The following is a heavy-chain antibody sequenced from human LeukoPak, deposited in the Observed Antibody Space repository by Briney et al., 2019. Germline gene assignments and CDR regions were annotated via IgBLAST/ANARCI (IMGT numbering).Heavy chain of an antibody. D-gene: IGHD6-19*01. Sequence: KSSETLSLTCTVSGGSISSYYWSWIRQPPGKGLEWIGYIYYSGSTNYNPSLKSRVTMSVDTSKNQFSLKLRSVTAADTAVYYCAREGGSGWYVPLYYFDYWGQGTLVTVSS. CDR2: IYYSGST. CDR3: AREGGSGWYVPLYYFDY. V-gene: IGHV4-59*01. CDR1: GGSISSYY. J-gene: IGHJ4*02.